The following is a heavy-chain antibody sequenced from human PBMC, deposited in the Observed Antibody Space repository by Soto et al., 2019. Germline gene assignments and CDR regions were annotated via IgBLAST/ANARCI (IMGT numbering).Heavy chain of an antibody. V-gene: IGHV3-33*01. D-gene: IGHD5-12*01. Sequence: GGSLRLSCAASGFTFSSYGMHWVRQAPGKGLEWVAVIWYDGSNKYYADSVKGRFTISRDNSKNTLYLQMNSLRAEDTAVYYCARDRGYSGLGSLYYYYYGMDVWGQGTTVTVSS. CDR3: ARDRGYSGLGSLYYYYYGMDV. J-gene: IGHJ6*02. CDR1: GFTFSSYG. CDR2: IWYDGSNK.